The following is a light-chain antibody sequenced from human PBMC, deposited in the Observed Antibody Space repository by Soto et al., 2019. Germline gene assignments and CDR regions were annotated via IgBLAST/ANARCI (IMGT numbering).Light chain of an antibody. V-gene: IGKV3-20*01. Sequence: EIVLTQSPGTLSLSPGERATLSCRASQSVSSNYLAWFQQKSGQAPRLLIYGASRRATGIPDRFSGSGSGTDFTLTISRLDPEDFAVYYCQQYGSSPSFGQGTKVDI. CDR1: QSVSSNY. CDR2: GAS. J-gene: IGKJ1*01. CDR3: QQYGSSPS.